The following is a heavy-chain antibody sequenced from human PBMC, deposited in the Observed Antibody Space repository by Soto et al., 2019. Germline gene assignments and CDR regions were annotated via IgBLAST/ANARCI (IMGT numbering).Heavy chain of an antibody. J-gene: IGHJ5*02. Sequence: QVQLVQSGAEVKKPGSSVKVSCKASGGTFSSYAISWVRQAPGQGLEWVGGIIPICGTENYAQKFQGRVTITADEPTSTVYMQLSSLRSEDTAVYYCARGAFGVVIIEANWFDPWGQGTLVTVSS. D-gene: IGHD3-3*01. CDR1: GGTFSSYA. V-gene: IGHV1-69*01. CDR2: IIPICGTE. CDR3: ARGAFGVVIIEANWFDP.